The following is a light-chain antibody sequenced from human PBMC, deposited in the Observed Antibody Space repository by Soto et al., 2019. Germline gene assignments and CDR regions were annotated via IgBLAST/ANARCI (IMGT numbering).Light chain of an antibody. CDR1: QSVINSY. CDR3: QQYGSSYPWT. J-gene: IGKJ1*01. V-gene: IGKV3-20*01. CDR2: GAY. Sequence: DIVLTQSPGTLSLSPGERATLSCRASQSVINSYLAWYQQKPGQAPRLLLYGAYNRATGIPDRFSGSGSGTDFTLTIRRLEPEDFAVYYCQQYGSSYPWTFGQGTKVDIK.